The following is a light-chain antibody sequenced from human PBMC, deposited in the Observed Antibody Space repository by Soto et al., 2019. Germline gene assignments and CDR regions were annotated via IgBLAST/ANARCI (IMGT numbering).Light chain of an antibody. CDR3: MQALQTPQFT. Sequence: DIVMTQSPLSLPVTPGEPASISCRSSQSLLHSNGYNYLDWYLQKPGQSPQFLIYLGSNRASGVPDRFRGSGSGTDFTLKISRVEAEDVGVYYCMQALQTPQFTFGPGTKVDIK. V-gene: IGKV2-28*01. J-gene: IGKJ3*01. CDR2: LGS. CDR1: QSLLHSNGYNY.